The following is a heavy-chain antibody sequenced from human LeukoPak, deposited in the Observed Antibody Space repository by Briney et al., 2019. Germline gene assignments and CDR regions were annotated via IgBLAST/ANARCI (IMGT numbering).Heavy chain of an antibody. J-gene: IGHJ5*02. Sequence: ASVKVSCKASGYTFTSYGISWVRQAPGQGLEWMGWISAYNGDTNQAQKFQGRVTMTTDTSTSTAYMELRSLRSDDTAVYYCARDGTRAYNWFDPWGQGTLVTVPS. D-gene: IGHD1-26*01. CDR2: ISAYNGDT. CDR3: ARDGTRAYNWFDP. V-gene: IGHV1-18*01. CDR1: GYTFTSYG.